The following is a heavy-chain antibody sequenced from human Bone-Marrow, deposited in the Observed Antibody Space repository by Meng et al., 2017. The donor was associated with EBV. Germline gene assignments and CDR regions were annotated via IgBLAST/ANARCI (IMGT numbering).Heavy chain of an antibody. Sequence: QVRLVQFGAEVKKPGSSVKVSCKTSGGTSNSDAISWVRQAPGQGLEWMGGLIPMLGAPNLAQKFQDRVTIIADKSTSTHYMELSSLRSDDTAVYYCASESGRGYTPDYWGRGTLVTVSS. V-gene: IGHV1-69*06. D-gene: IGHD3-10*01. CDR2: LIPMLGAP. CDR1: GGTSNSDA. J-gene: IGHJ4*02. CDR3: ASESGRGYTPDY.